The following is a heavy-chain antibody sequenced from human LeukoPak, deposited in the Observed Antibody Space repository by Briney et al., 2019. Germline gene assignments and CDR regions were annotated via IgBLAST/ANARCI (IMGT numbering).Heavy chain of an antibody. J-gene: IGHJ6*02. D-gene: IGHD2-2*01. Sequence: GESLKISCKGSGYSFTSYWIGWVRQMPGKGLEWMGIIYPGDSDTRYSPSFQGQVTISDDKSISTAYLQWSSLKASDTAMYYCARETHLGDCSSTSCSYGMDVWGQGTTVTVSS. V-gene: IGHV5-51*01. CDR3: ARETHLGDCSSTSCSYGMDV. CDR1: GYSFTSYW. CDR2: IYPGDSDT.